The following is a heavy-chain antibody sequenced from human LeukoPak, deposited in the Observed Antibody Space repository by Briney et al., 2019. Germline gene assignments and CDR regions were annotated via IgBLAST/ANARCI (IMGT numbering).Heavy chain of an antibody. CDR2: IYHSGST. D-gene: IGHD3-9*01. J-gene: IGHJ4*02. V-gene: IGHV4-30-2*01. CDR1: GGSISSGGYS. Sequence: SQTLSLTCAVSGGSISSGGYSWSWIRQPPGKGLEWIGYIYHSGSTYYNPSLKSRVTISVDRSKNQVSLKLSSVTAADTAVYYCARLGFDWLLDYWGQGTLVTVSS. CDR3: ARLGFDWLLDY.